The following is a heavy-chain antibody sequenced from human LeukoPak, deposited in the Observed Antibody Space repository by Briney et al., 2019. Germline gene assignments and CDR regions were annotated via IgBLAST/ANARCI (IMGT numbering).Heavy chain of an antibody. CDR3: ARLTRNLYSSGWYATDDY. CDR1: GGSISSYY. V-gene: IGHV4-59*08. Sequence: SETLSLTCTVSGGSISSYYWSWIRQPPGEGLEWIGYIYYSGSTNYNPSLKSRVTISVDASKNQFSLKLSSVTAADTAVYYCARLTRNLYSSGWYATDDYWGQGTLVTVSS. J-gene: IGHJ4*02. D-gene: IGHD6-19*01. CDR2: IYYSGST.